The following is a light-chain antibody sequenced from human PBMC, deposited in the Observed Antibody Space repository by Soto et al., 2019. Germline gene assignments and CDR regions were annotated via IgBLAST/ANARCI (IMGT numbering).Light chain of an antibody. J-gene: IGKJ5*01. CDR3: QQRSNWPPIT. CDR2: DVS. Sequence: EIVLTQSPATLSLSPGERATLSCSASQSVGTYLAWFQQKPGQAPRLLIYDVSYRATGIPARFSGSGSGTDFTLTISSLAPEDFAVYYCQQRSNWPPITFGQGTRLEIK. CDR1: QSVGTY. V-gene: IGKV3-11*01.